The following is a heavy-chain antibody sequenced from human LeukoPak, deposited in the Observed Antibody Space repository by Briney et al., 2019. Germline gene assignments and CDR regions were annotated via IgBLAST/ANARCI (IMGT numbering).Heavy chain of an antibody. D-gene: IGHD1-26*01. CDR3: ARDGEEWELRAFRFDY. J-gene: IGHJ4*02. Sequence: PSETLSLTCTVSGGSISSYYWSWIRQPPGKGLEWIGYIYYSGSTNYNPSLKSRVTISVDTSKNQFSLKLSSVTAADTAVYYCARDGEEWELRAFRFDYWGQGTLVTVSS. CDR2: IYYSGST. CDR1: GGSISSYY. V-gene: IGHV4-59*01.